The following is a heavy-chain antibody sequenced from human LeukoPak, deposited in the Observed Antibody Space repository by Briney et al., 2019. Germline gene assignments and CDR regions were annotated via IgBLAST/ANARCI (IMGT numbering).Heavy chain of an antibody. CDR2: INHSGST. CDR3: ASRDRYSSSWYAKGNWFDP. V-gene: IGHV4-34*01. D-gene: IGHD6-13*01. Sequence: SETLSLTCTVSGGSISGYYWSWIRQPPGKGLEWIGEINHSGSTNYNPSLKSRVTISVDTSKNQFSLKLSSVTAADTAVYYCASRDRYSSSWYAKGNWFDPWGQGTLVTVSS. CDR1: GGSISGYY. J-gene: IGHJ5*02.